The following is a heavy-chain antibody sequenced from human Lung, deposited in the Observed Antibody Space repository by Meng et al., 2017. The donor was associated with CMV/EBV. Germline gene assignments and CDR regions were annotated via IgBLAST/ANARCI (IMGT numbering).Heavy chain of an antibody. CDR2: IRGSDGST. D-gene: IGHD2-2*01. J-gene: IGHJ6*02. Sequence: GGSXRLXCVASGFTFSTYGMSWVRQAPGKGLEWVSVIRGSDGSTHYADSAKGRFTISRDNSKNTLFLQMNSLRADDTAVYYCAKDRCGSASCSRGMDVWGQETXVTVAS. CDR1: GFTFSTYG. V-gene: IGHV3-23*01. CDR3: AKDRCGSASCSRGMDV.